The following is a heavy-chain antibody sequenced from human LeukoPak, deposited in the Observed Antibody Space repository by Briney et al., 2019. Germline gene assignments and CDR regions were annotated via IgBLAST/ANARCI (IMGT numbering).Heavy chain of an antibody. D-gene: IGHD2/OR15-2a*01. CDR3: FLPGPYFSNYDVDV. CDR2: VYYTGST. CDR1: GGSISSTNYY. J-gene: IGHJ6*02. Sequence: SETLSLACTFSGGSISSTNYYWGWIRQPPGKGLEWIGNVYYTGSTYYNTSLKSRVTISVDTSKNQFSLELSSVTAADTAVYYCFLPGPYFSNYDVDVWGQGTTVTVSS. V-gene: IGHV4-39*01.